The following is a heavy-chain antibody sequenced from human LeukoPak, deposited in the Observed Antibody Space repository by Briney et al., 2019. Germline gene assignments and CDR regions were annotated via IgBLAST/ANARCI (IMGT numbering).Heavy chain of an antibody. J-gene: IGHJ4*02. CDR1: GFIFSNYN. D-gene: IGHD5-18*01. Sequence: GGSLRLSCAASGFIFSNYNMNWVRQAPGKGLEWVSSISTSSTYIYYADSVKGRFTISRDSAKNSLYPQMNSLRADDTAVYYCARGTPHSSFDYWGQGTLVTVSS. CDR2: ISTSSTYI. V-gene: IGHV3-21*01. CDR3: ARGTPHSSFDY.